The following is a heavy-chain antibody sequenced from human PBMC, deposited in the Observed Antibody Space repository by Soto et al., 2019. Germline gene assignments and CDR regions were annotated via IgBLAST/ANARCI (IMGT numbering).Heavy chain of an antibody. CDR1: GFTFSHYY. CDR3: ARDRARGWGDAFDI. V-gene: IGHV3-11*06. J-gene: IGHJ3*02. CDR2: ISSSSSYT. D-gene: IGHD3-16*01. Sequence: QVQLVESGGGLVKPGGSLRLSCAASGFTFSHYYMSWIRQAPGKGLEWVSYISSSSSYTNYADSVKGRFTISRDNAKNSLYLQMNSLRAEDTAVYYCARDRARGWGDAFDIWGQGTMVTVSS.